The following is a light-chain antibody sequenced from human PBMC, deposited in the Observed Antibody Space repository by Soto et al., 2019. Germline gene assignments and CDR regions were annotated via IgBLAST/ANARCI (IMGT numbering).Light chain of an antibody. CDR1: QSVTSNY. J-gene: IGKJ5*01. V-gene: IGKV3-11*01. Sequence: EIVITQSPATLSVSPGERATLSCRASQSVTSNYLAWYQRKPGQTPTLLIYDASNRATGIPARFSGSGSGTDFTLTISSLEPEDFAVYYCQQRNSWPITFGQGTRLEIK. CDR2: DAS. CDR3: QQRNSWPIT.